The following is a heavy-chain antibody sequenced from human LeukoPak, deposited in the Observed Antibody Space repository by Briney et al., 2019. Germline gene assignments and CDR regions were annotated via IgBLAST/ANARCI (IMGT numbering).Heavy chain of an antibody. CDR2: IIPIFGTA. CDR3: AKTLRGYDILTGYYNDAFDI. V-gene: IGHV1-69*05. CDR1: GGTFSSYA. D-gene: IGHD3-9*01. J-gene: IGHJ3*02. Sequence: ASVKVSCKASGGTFSSYAISWVRQAPGQGLEWMGGIIPIFGTANYAQKFQGRVTITTDESTSTAYMELSSLRSEDTAVYYCAKTLRGYDILTGYYNDAFDICGQGTMVTVSS.